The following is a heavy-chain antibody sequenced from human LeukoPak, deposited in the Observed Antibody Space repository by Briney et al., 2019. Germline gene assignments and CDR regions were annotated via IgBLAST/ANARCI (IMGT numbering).Heavy chain of an antibody. Sequence: AYAESVKGRFTIFRDGSKSTAYLQMNSLKTEDTAVYYCTSIDFWGQGTQVAVSS. CDR3: TSIDF. V-gene: IGHV3-73*01. J-gene: IGHJ4*02.